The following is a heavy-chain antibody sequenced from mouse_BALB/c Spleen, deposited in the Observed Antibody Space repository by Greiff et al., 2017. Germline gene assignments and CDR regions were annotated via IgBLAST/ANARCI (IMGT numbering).Heavy chain of an antibody. D-gene: IGHD3-3*01. CDR2: INPYNDGT. J-gene: IGHJ4*01. V-gene: IGHV1-14*01. CDR1: GYTFTSYV. CDR3: AKGPLDPYAMDY. Sequence: LVESGPELVKPGASVKMSCKASGYTFTSYVMHWVKQKPGQGLEWIGYINPYNDGTKYNEKFKGKATLTSDKSSSTAYMELSSLTSEDSAVYYCAKGPLDPYAMDYWGQGTSVTVSS.